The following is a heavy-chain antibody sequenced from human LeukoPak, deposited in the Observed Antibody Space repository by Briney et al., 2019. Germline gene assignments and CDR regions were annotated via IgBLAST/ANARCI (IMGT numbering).Heavy chain of an antibody. D-gene: IGHD2-15*01. V-gene: IGHV5-51*01. CDR1: GFNFNNYW. Sequence: GESLKISCEASGFNFNNYWVGWVRQMPGKGLEWMGIIYPGDSDTRYSPSFQGQVTISADKSISTAYLQWSSLKASDTAMYYCARLSVVAATGGLDYWGQGTLVTVSS. CDR2: IYPGDSDT. CDR3: ARLSVVAATGGLDY. J-gene: IGHJ4*02.